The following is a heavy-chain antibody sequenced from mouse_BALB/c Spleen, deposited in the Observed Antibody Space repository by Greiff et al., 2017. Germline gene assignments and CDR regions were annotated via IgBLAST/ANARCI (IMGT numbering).Heavy chain of an antibody. V-gene: IGHV2-2*02. Sequence: VKVEESGPGLVQPSQSLSITCTVSGFSLTSYGVHWVRQSPGKGLEWLGVIWSGGSTDYNADFISRLSISKDNSKSQVFFKMNSLQANDTAIYYCARGNYVLYFDYWGQGTTLTVSS. CDR1: GFSLTSYG. CDR3: ARGNYVLYFDY. CDR2: IWSGGST. J-gene: IGHJ2*01. D-gene: IGHD2-1*01.